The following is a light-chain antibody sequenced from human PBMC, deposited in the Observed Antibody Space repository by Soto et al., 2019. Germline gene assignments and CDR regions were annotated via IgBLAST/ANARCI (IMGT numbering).Light chain of an antibody. CDR1: QSISTY. Sequence: DIQMTQSPSSLSASVGDRVTITCRASQSISTYLHWYQQKPGKAPKLLIYAASSLQSGVPSRFSGSGSGTEFTLTISSLQPDDFATYYCQQYDTYSRTFGQGTKVDIK. CDR2: AAS. J-gene: IGKJ1*01. V-gene: IGKV1-39*01. CDR3: QQYDTYSRT.